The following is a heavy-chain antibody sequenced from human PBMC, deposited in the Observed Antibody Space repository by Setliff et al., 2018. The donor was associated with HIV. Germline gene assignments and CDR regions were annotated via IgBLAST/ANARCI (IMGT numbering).Heavy chain of an antibody. Sequence: GGSLRLSCAASGFTFKNYAMSWVRQAPGKGLEWVSGIGGSGAKTNYADSVKGRFTISRDNSKNTLYLQMSSLRAEDTAIYYCAKVGSTGWYYFDYWGHGTLVTVS. J-gene: IGHJ4*01. CDR1: GFTFKNYA. D-gene: IGHD6-13*01. V-gene: IGHV3-23*01. CDR2: IGGSGAKT. CDR3: AKVGSTGWYYFDY.